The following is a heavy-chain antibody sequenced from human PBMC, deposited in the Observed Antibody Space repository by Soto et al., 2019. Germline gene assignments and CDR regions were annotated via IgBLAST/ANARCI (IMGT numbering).Heavy chain of an antibody. CDR3: GPRGAVADPRGY. CDR1: GGSFSDFY. CDR2: INHSGST. Sequence: QVQLQQWGAGLLKPSETLSLTCGVSGGSFSDFYWTWVRQLPGKGLEWIGEINHSGSTNYNPSLKSRVAISVNTSDSQPSLHLRSVTAADTAVYYCGPRGAVADPRGYWGQGTLVTVSS. D-gene: IGHD6-19*01. V-gene: IGHV4-34*01. J-gene: IGHJ4*02.